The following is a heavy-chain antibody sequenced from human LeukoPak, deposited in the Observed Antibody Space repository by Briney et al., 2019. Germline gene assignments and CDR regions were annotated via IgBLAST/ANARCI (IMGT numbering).Heavy chain of an antibody. J-gene: IGHJ4*02. CDR1: GYRFTTYW. D-gene: IGHD6-13*01. V-gene: IGHV5-51*01. Sequence: GESLKISCNGSGYRFTTYWIGWVRQMPGKGLEGMGVIYPGDSTIKYSPPFEGQVTISADKSSSTAYLQRSSLKASDTAVYYCARSDSSPFHFDLWGQGTLVTVSS. CDR3: ARSDSSPFHFDL. CDR2: IYPGDSTI.